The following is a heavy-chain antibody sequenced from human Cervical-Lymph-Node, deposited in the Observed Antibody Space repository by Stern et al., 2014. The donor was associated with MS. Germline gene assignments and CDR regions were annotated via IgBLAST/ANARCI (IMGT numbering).Heavy chain of an antibody. CDR2: ISSGGSYI. Sequence: EEQLVASGGGLVKPGGSLRLSCAASGFTFSSYSMNWVRQAPGKGLEWVASISSGGSYIYYADSLKGRFTISRDNAKNSLYLQMNSLRAEDTAVYYCARGRGGNYRYYFDYWGQGTLVTVSS. D-gene: IGHD4-23*01. CDR1: GFTFSSYS. CDR3: ARGRGGNYRYYFDY. V-gene: IGHV3-21*01. J-gene: IGHJ4*02.